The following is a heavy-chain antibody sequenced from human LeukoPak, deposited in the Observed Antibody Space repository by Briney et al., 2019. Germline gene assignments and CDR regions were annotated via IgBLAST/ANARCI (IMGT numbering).Heavy chain of an antibody. Sequence: GGSLRLSCAASGFTLSNYWLHWVRQAPGKGLVWVSRIKNDGSSATYADSVRGRFTISIDNAKGTLYLQMNSLRAEDTAVYYCATTSGTYRFDPWGQGTLVTVSS. CDR1: GFTLSNYW. J-gene: IGHJ5*02. CDR2: IKNDGSSA. CDR3: ATTSGTYRFDP. V-gene: IGHV3-74*01. D-gene: IGHD1-26*01.